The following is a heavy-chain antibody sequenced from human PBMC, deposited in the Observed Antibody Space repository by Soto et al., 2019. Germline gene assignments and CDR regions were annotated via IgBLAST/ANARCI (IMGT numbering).Heavy chain of an antibody. Sequence: SETLSLTCTVTGDSVNNRSYYWGWIRQPPGKGLERIGSIYYSGSTYNNPSLKSRVSMSVDTSKNQFSLKLRSVTAADTALYYCARQRTSVVTQAYFDSWGQGSLVTVSS. CDR3: ARQRTSVVTQAYFDS. J-gene: IGHJ4*02. V-gene: IGHV4-39*01. D-gene: IGHD2-21*02. CDR2: IYYSGST. CDR1: GDSVNNRSYY.